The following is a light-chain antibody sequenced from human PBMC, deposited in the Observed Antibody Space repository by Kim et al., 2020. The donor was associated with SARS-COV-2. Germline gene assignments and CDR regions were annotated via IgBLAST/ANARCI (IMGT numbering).Light chain of an antibody. V-gene: IGKV3-20*01. CDR3: QQYTGSPIT. Sequence: VLTQSPGTLSLSPGERATLSCRASQSVRNGYLAWYQQKHGQAPRLLIYDASSRATGIPDRFSGSGSGTDFTLTISRLEPEDFAVYYCQQYTGSPITFGQGTRLEIK. CDR1: QSVRNGY. CDR2: DAS. J-gene: IGKJ5*01.